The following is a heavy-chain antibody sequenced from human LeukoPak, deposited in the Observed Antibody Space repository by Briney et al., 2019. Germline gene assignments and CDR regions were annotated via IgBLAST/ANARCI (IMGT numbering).Heavy chain of an antibody. CDR1: GVSISSSSYY. CDR2: IYYSGST. CDR3: ARRSGSYSDY. V-gene: IGHV4-39*01. D-gene: IGHD1-26*01. Sequence: SETLSLTCTVSGVSISSSSYYWGWIRQPPGKGLEWIGSIYYSGSTYYNPSLKSRVTISVDTSKNQFSLKLSSVTAADTAVYYCARRSGSYSDYWGQGTLVTVSS. J-gene: IGHJ4*02.